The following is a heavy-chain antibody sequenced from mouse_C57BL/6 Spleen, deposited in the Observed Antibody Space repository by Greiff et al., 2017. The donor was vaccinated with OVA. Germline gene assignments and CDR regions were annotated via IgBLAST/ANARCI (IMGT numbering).Heavy chain of an antibody. J-gene: IGHJ4*01. CDR1: GYAFTNYL. Sequence: QVQLQQSGAELVRPGTSVKVSCKASGYAFTNYLIEWVKQRPGQGLEWIGVINPGSGGTNYNEKFKGKATLTADKSSSTAYMQLSSLTSEDSAVYICAESATVERAMDYWGQGTSVTVSS. CDR2: INPGSGGT. D-gene: IGHD1-1*01. V-gene: IGHV1-54*01. CDR3: AESATVERAMDY.